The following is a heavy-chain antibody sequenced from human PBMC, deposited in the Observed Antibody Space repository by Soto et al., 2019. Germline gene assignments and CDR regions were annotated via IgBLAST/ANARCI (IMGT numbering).Heavy chain of an antibody. V-gene: IGHV4-39*01. Sequence: PSETLSLTCTVSGRTFNINADFWYLAWIRQPPGKGLEWIGSIDNGGNTHYNARLKSRVIISADTSKNQFSLSLNSVTAADTAVYYCVKRSLLMAPTWGQGIQVTVSS. D-gene: IGHD1-26*01. CDR1: GRTFNINADF. CDR3: VKRSLLMAPT. CDR2: IDNGGNT. J-gene: IGHJ4*02.